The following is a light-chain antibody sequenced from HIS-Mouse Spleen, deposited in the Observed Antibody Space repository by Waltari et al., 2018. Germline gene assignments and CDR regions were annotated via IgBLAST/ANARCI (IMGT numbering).Light chain of an antibody. CDR2: GAS. Sequence: EIVMTQSPATLSVSPGERATLSCRPSQSVSSNLAWYQQKPGQAPRLLIYGASTRATGIPARFSGSGSGTEFTLTISSLQSEDFATYYCQQSYSTPGTFGQGTKVEIK. CDR1: QSVSSN. V-gene: IGKV3-15*01. J-gene: IGKJ1*01. CDR3: QQSYSTPGT.